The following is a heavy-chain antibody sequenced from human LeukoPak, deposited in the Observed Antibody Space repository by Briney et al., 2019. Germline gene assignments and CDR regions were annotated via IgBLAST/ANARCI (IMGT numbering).Heavy chain of an antibody. CDR1: GGSFSGYY. J-gene: IGHJ5*02. D-gene: IGHD3-16*01. V-gene: IGHV4-34*01. Sequence: SETLSLTCAVYGGSFSGYYWSWIRQPPEKGLEWIGEINHSGSTNYNPSLKSRVTISVDTSKNQFSPKLSSVTAADTAVYYCARGGDTAAVNSNWFDPWGQGTLVTVSS. CDR2: INHSGST. CDR3: ARGGDTAAVNSNWFDP.